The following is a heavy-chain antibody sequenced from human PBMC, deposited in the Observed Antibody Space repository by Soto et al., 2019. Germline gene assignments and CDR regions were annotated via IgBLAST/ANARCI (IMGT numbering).Heavy chain of an antibody. CDR1: GGSISSGDHY. J-gene: IGHJ4*02. CDR3: ARDRGVGATTDY. CDR2: IYYSGST. V-gene: IGHV4-30-4*01. Sequence: SETLSLTCTVSGGSISSGDHYWSWIRQPPGKGLEWIGYIYYSGSTYYNPSLKSRVTIPVDTSKNQFSLKLNSVTAADTAVYYCARDRGVGATTDYWGQGTLVTVSS. D-gene: IGHD1-26*01.